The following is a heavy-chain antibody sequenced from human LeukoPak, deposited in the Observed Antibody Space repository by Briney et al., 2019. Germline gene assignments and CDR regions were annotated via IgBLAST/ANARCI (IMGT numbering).Heavy chain of an antibody. CDR2: ISSSSTI. CDR3: VRDHHRRLYDSQARDTFDI. D-gene: IGHD3-22*01. Sequence: PGGSLRLSCAASGFIFTSYSMNWVRQAPGKGLEWISYISSSSTIYYADSVKGRFTIYRDNDKNSLYLQMNSLRAEDTAVYYCVRDHHRRLYDSQARDTFDIWGQGTMVTVSS. CDR1: GFIFTSYS. V-gene: IGHV3-48*01. J-gene: IGHJ3*02.